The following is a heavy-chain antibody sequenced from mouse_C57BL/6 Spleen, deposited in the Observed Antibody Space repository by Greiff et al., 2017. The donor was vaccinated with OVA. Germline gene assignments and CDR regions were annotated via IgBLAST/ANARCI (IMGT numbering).Heavy chain of an antibody. CDR2: ISDGGSYT. CDR1: GFTFSSYA. CDR3: ARGEPWFAY. J-gene: IGHJ3*01. V-gene: IGHV5-4*03. Sequence: EVMLVESGGGLVKPGGSLKLSCAASGFTFSSYAMSWVRRTPEKRLEWVATISDGGSYTYYPDNVKGRFTISRDNAKNNLYLQMSHLKSEDTAMYYCARGEPWFAYWGQGTLVTVSA.